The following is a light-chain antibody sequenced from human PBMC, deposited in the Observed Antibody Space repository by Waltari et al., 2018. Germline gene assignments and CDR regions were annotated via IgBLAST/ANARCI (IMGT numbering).Light chain of an antibody. CDR3: QQRYNWPPT. J-gene: IGKJ4*01. CDR1: QSVGAN. V-gene: IGKV3-11*01. CDR2: DAS. Sequence: EFVLTQSPATLSLSPGERATLSGRASQSVGANLAWYQQIAGQAPRLLIYDASNRATGIPARFSGSGSGADFTLTISSLEPEDFAVYYCQQRYNWPPTFGGGTKVEIE.